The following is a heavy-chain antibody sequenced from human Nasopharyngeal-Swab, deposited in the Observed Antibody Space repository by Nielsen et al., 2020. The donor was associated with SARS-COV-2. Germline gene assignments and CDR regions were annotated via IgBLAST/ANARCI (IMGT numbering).Heavy chain of an antibody. Sequence: SETLSLTCTVSGGTVSGGSISSYYWSWIRQPPGKGLEWIGYIHSSGSTKYNPSLKRRVTISVDTSKNQFSLKLSSVTAADTAVYYCAREYYDILTGYSRFEYWGQGTLVTVSS. J-gene: IGHJ4*02. CDR2: IHSSGST. CDR3: AREYYDILTGYSRFEY. CDR1: GGTVSGGSISSYY. V-gene: IGHV4-61*01. D-gene: IGHD3-9*01.